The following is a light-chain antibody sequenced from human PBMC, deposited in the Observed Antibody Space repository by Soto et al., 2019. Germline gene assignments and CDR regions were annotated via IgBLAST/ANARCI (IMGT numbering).Light chain of an antibody. Sequence: EIVLTQSPATLSLSPGTGATLSCRASQIVTSSLAWYQQRPGQAPRLLIYDTFTRATGIPARFSAKGAGTDFTLTISSLEPEDSAVYYCQQYNNWPWTFGQGTKVEIK. CDR2: DTF. V-gene: IGKV3-11*01. CDR3: QQYNNWPWT. CDR1: QIVTSS. J-gene: IGKJ1*01.